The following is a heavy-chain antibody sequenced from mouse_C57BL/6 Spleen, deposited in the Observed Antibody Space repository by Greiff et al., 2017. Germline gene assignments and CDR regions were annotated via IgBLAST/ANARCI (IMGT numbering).Heavy chain of an antibody. CDR3: ARYDYDGVYARDY. CDR1: GYAFSSYW. J-gene: IGHJ4*01. V-gene: IGHV1-80*01. D-gene: IGHD2-4*01. Sequence: QVQLQQSGAELVKPGASVKISCKASGYAFSSYWMNWVKQRPGKGLEWIGQIYPGDGATNYNGKFKGKATLTAANSSRTAYMPLSSLPSEDTAVDFCARYDYDGVYARDYWGQGTSGTVSS. CDR2: IYPGDGAT.